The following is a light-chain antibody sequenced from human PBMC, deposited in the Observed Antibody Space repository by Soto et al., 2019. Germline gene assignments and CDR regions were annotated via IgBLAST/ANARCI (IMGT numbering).Light chain of an antibody. CDR2: AAS. J-gene: IGKJ1*01. CDR3: QQSDSSLWT. Sequence: LSPVDRSTLFCRASQSVTGSFLAWYQQRPGQAPRLLIYAASSRATGIPARFSGSGSGTDFTLTISRLEPEDFAVYYCQQSDSSLWTFGQGTKVDIK. V-gene: IGKV3-20*01. CDR1: QSVTGSF.